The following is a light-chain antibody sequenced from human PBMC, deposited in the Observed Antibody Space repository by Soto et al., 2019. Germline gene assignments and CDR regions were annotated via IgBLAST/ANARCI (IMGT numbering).Light chain of an antibody. V-gene: IGKV3-20*01. CDR1: QSVGNNY. Sequence: EIVLTQSPATLSLSPGERATLSCRASQSVGNNYLAWYQQKPGQAPRLLIYGASSRATGIPDRFSGGGSGTDFTLTITRLEPEDFAVYYCQQYGSSPRTFGQGTRLEIK. CDR2: GAS. CDR3: QQYGSSPRT. J-gene: IGKJ5*01.